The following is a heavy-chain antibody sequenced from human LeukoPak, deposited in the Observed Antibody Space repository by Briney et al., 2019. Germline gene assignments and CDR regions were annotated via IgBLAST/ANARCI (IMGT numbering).Heavy chain of an antibody. CDR3: ARVPLNCGGDCSPFDY. V-gene: IGHV4-38-2*01. J-gene: IGHJ4*02. D-gene: IGHD2-21*02. CDR1: GYSISSGYY. Sequence: PSETLSFTCAVSGYSISSGYYWGWIRQPPGKGLEWIGSIYHSGSTYYNPSLKSRVTISVDTSKNQFSLKLSSVTAADTAVYYCARVPLNCGGDCSPFDYWGQGTLVTVSS. CDR2: IYHSGST.